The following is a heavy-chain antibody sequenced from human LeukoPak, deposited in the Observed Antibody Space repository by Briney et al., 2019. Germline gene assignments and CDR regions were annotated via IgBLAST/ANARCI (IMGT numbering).Heavy chain of an antibody. CDR1: GFTFSTYW. CDR3: TRDSGGIDY. J-gene: IGHJ4*02. D-gene: IGHD3-10*01. V-gene: IGHV3-74*01. Sequence: GGSLRLSCAASGFTFSTYWMHWVRQAPGKGLVWVSRIHSDGSSTNYADSVKGRFTISRDNAKNTLYLQMNSLRAEDTAVYYCTRDSGGIDYWGQGTLVTVSS. CDR2: IHSDGSST.